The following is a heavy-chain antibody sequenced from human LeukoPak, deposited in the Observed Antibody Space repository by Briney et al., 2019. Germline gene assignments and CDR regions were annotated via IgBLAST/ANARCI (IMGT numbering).Heavy chain of an antibody. Sequence: SVKVSCKASGDTFSSYAISWVRQAPGQGLEWMGRIIPILGIANYAQKFQGRVTITADKSTSTAYMELSSLRSEDTAVYYCARGLHSGIFGLGDYWGQGTLVTVSS. V-gene: IGHV1-69*04. J-gene: IGHJ4*02. D-gene: IGHD3-3*01. CDR3: ARGLHSGIFGLGDY. CDR2: IIPILGIA. CDR1: GDTFSSYA.